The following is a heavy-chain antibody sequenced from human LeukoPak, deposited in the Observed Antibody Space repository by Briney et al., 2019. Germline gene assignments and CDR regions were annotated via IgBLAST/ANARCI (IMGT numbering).Heavy chain of an antibody. CDR2: IRYDGSNK. CDR3: ARGYCSSTSCSAEYFQH. CDR1: GFTFSSYG. V-gene: IGHV3-30*02. D-gene: IGHD2-2*01. Sequence: PGGSLRLSCAASGFTFSSYGMHWVRQAPGKGLEWVAFIRYDGSNKYYADSVKGRFTISRDNSKNTLYLQMNSLRAEDTAVYYCARGYCSSTSCSAEYFQHWGQGTLVTVSS. J-gene: IGHJ1*01.